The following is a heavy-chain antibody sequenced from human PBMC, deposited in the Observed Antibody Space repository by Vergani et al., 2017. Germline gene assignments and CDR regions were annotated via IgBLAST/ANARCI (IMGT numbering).Heavy chain of an antibody. CDR3: ARGGCSGGSCYPKVGFDY. D-gene: IGHD2-15*01. V-gene: IGHV4-34*01. CDR1: GGSFSGYY. Sequence: QVQLQQWGAGLLKPSETLSLTCAVYGGSFSGYYWSWIRQPPGKGLEWIGEINHSGSTNYNPSLKSRVTISVDTSKNQFSLKLSSVTAADTAVYYCARGGCSGGSCYPKVGFDYWGQGTLVTVSS. CDR2: INHSGST. J-gene: IGHJ4*02.